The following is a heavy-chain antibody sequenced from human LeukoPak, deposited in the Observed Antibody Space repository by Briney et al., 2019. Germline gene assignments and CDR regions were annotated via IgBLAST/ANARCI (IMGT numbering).Heavy chain of an antibody. Sequence: PGGSLRLSCAASGFAFSSYGMHWVRQAPGKGLEWVAVISYDGSNKYYADSVKGRFTISRDNSKNTLYLQMNSLRAEDTAVYYCAKDGATMIKGGYFDYWGQGTLVTVSP. V-gene: IGHV3-30*18. D-gene: IGHD3-22*01. CDR2: ISYDGSNK. CDR1: GFAFSSYG. J-gene: IGHJ4*02. CDR3: AKDGATMIKGGYFDY.